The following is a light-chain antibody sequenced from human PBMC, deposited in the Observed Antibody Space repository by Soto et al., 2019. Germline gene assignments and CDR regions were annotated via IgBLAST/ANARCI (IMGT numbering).Light chain of an antibody. V-gene: IGLV2-11*01. J-gene: IGLJ1*01. CDR2: DVS. CDR3: CSYVGGYSYV. CDR1: NSDVGDYNS. Sequence: QSALSQPRSVSGSPGQSVTVSCIGTNSDVGDYNSVSWYQQHPGKAPKLMIYDVSKRPSGVPDRFSGSKSGNTASLTISGLQAEDEADYYCCSYVGGYSYVFGIGTKVT.